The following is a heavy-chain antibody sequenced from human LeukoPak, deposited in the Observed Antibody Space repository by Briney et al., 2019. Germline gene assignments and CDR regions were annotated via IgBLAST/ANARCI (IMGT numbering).Heavy chain of an antibody. CDR3: ARGWPLVRIDY. D-gene: IGHD6-13*01. Sequence: PSETLSLTCTVSGGSVSSDSYYWSWIRQPPGKGLEWIGYIYYSGSTNYNPSLKSRVTISVDTSKNQFSLKLSSVTAADTAVYYCARGWPLVRIDYWGQGTLVTVSS. V-gene: IGHV4-61*01. CDR2: IYYSGST. J-gene: IGHJ4*02. CDR1: GGSVSSDSYY.